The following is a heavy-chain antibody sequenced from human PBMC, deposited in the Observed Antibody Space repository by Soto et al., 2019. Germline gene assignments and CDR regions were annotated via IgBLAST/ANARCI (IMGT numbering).Heavy chain of an antibody. J-gene: IGHJ4*02. D-gene: IGHD5-12*01. V-gene: IGHV1-8*01. Sequence: QVQLMQSWAEVKKPGASVKVSCKASGYTFTSYDINWVRQATGQGLEWMGWMNPNSGNTGYAQKFQGRVTMTRNTSISTAYTELSSLRSEDTAVYYCATFGYSGYDMGANLDYWGQGTLVTVSS. CDR3: ATFGYSGYDMGANLDY. CDR1: GYTFTSYD. CDR2: MNPNSGNT.